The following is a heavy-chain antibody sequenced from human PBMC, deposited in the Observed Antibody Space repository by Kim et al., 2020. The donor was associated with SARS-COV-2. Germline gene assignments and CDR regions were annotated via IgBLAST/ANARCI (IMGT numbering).Heavy chain of an antibody. V-gene: IGHV4-4*07. J-gene: IGHJ5*02. D-gene: IGHD3-3*01. CDR3: ARDRYDFWSGYYGVANWFDP. CDR1: GGSISSYY. CDR2: IYTSGST. Sequence: SETLSLTCTVSGGSISSYYWSWIRQPAGKGLEWIGRIYTSGSTNYNPSLKSRVTMSVDTSKNQFSLKLSSVTAADTAVYYCARDRYDFWSGYYGVANWFDPWGQGTLVTVSS.